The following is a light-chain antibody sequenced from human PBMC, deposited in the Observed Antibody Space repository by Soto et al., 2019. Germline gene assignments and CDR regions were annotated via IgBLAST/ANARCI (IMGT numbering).Light chain of an antibody. J-gene: IGKJ1*01. V-gene: IGKV3-11*01. CDR2: DAS. CDR1: QSVSSS. CDR3: QQSTKWRT. Sequence: IVLTQSPATLSWSPVEIATLSCRASQSVSSSLAWYQQKPGQAPRLLIYDASNRATGIPARFSGSGSGTDFTLTISSLETEDFAVYYCQQSTKWRTFGQGTKVDIK.